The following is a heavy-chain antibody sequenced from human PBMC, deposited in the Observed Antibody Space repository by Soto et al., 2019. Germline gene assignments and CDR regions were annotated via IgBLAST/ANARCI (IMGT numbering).Heavy chain of an antibody. D-gene: IGHD6-13*01. CDR3: ASTLGYSSSWFDY. V-gene: IGHV3-11*06. CDR1: GFTFSDYY. J-gene: IGHJ4*02. CDR2: ISSSSSYT. Sequence: GGSLRLSCAASGFTFSDYYMSWIRQAPGKGLEWVSYISSSSSYTNYADSVKGRFTISRDNAKNTLYLQMNSLRAEDTAVYYCASTLGYSSSWFDYWGQGTLVTV.